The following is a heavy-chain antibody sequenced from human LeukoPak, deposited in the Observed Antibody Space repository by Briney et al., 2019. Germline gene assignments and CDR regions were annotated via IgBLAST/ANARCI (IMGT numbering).Heavy chain of an antibody. D-gene: IGHD3-22*01. CDR3: ARDDGSSGHKWFDP. CDR1: GGSPSNYS. V-gene: IGHV4-4*07. J-gene: IGHJ5*02. Sequence: PSQTRSLTSIVSGGSPSNYSWSWIRQPDGKGLEWIGRIYPTGSPNFNPSLQSRVTMSVDSSKNQFSLRLSSVTAADTAVYFCARDDGSSGHKWFDPWGQGTLVIVSS. CDR2: IYPTGSP.